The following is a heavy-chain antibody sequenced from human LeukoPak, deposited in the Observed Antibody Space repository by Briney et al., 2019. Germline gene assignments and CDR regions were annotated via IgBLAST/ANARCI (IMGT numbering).Heavy chain of an antibody. D-gene: IGHD1-14*01. CDR3: ARSGGITTIDY. CDR2: IYYSGST. Sequence: IGYIYYSGSTYYNPSLKSRVTISVDTSKNQFSLKLSSVTAADTAVYYCARSGGITTIDYWGQGTLVTVSS. J-gene: IGHJ4*02. V-gene: IGHV4-30-4*01.